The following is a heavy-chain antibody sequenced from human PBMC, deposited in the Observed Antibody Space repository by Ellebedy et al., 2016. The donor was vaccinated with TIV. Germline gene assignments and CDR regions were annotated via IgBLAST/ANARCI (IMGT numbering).Heavy chain of an antibody. J-gene: IGHJ5*02. CDR2: ISYDGSNK. CDR3: ARAPTTHIWFDP. CDR1: GFTFSDYV. D-gene: IGHD1-1*01. V-gene: IGHV3-30-3*01. Sequence: GESLKISCAASGFTFSDYVMHWVRQAPGKGLEWVAIISYDGSNKYYPDSVKGRFTISRDNSTNTLYLQMHRLRAEDTAVYYCARAPTTHIWFDPWGQGTLVTVAS.